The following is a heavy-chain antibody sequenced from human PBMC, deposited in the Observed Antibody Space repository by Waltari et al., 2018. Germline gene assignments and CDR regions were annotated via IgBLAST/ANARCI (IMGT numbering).Heavy chain of an antibody. V-gene: IGHV1-69*01. CDR2: IIHTVQKG. CDR3: AAGTPLRFFVH. CDR1: GGSFPTFG. J-gene: IGHJ4*02. Sequence: QVQLVQSGAEVKTPGSSVQVSCKAAGGSFPTFGLFWVRQAPGQGLEWMGGIIHTVQKGAYGNGFQGRVSITAEDYKGTAYMELTSLRFEDTAVYYCAAGTPLRFFVHWGQGTRVTVSS.